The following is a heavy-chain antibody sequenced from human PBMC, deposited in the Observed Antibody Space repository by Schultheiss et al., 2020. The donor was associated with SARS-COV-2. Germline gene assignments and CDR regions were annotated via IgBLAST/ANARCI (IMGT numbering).Heavy chain of an antibody. J-gene: IGHJ6*02. CDR3: ARGDSGYYYYGMDV. CDR2: ISGSGGST. Sequence: GGSLRLSCAASGFTFSSYGMHWVRQAPGKGLEWVSAISGSGGSTYYADSVKGRFTISRDNSKNTLYLQMNSLRAEDTAVYYCARGDSGYYYYGMDVWGQGTTVTVSS. CDR1: GFTFSSYG. V-gene: IGHV3-23*01. D-gene: IGHD3-16*01.